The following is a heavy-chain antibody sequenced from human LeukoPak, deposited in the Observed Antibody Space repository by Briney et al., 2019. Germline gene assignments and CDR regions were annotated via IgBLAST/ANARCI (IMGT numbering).Heavy chain of an antibody. CDR3: AKDVLQLVAGEYFDY. Sequence: GGSLRLSCTASGFTFGDYAMSWVRQAPGKGLEWVSAISASGGNTYYADSVKGRFTISRDNSKNTLYLLMNSLRGEDTAVYYCAKDVLQLVAGEYFDYWGQGTLVTVSS. D-gene: IGHD6-13*01. V-gene: IGHV3-23*01. CDR2: ISASGGNT. CDR1: GFTFGDYA. J-gene: IGHJ4*02.